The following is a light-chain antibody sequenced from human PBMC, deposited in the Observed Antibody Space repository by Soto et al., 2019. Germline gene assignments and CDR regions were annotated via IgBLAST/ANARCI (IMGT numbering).Light chain of an antibody. J-gene: IGLJ3*02. CDR2: SSN. CDR1: SSNIGRNA. V-gene: IGLV1-44*01. CDR3: AAWDDSLNGPV. Sequence: QLVLTQPPSATGTPGQRVTISCSGGSSNIGRNAVNWYQQLPGTAPKLLIYSSNQRPSGVPDRFSGSKSGTSASLAISGLQSEDEADYYCAAWDDSLNGPVFGGGTKVTVL.